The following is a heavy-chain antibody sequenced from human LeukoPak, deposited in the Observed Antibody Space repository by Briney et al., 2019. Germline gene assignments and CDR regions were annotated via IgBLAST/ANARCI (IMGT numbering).Heavy chain of an antibody. V-gene: IGHV3-30*18. CDR2: ISYDGSNK. CDR3: AKDGGATLAPLYYFDY. CDR1: GFTFSSYG. Sequence: GGSLRLSCAASGFTFSSYGMHWVRQAPGKGLEWVAVISYDGSNKYYADSVKGRFTISRDNSKNTLYLQMNSLRAEDTAVYYCAKDGGATLAPLYYFDYWGQGTLVTVSS. D-gene: IGHD1-26*01. J-gene: IGHJ4*02.